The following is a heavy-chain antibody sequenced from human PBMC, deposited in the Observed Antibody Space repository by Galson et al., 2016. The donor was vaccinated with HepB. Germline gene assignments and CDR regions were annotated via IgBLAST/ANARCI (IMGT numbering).Heavy chain of an antibody. CDR1: GFTLTSYA. CDR3: AREHDIWTSYAFDI. D-gene: IGHD3/OR15-3a*01. CDR2: ITVGNGNT. Sequence: CKASGFTLTSYAIKWVRQAPGQRLEWMGWITVGNGNTKYSGKFQGRVTITRDTSASTVYMELSSLRSEDTAVYYCAREHDIWTSYAFDIWRQGTMITVPS. J-gene: IGHJ3*02. V-gene: IGHV1-3*01.